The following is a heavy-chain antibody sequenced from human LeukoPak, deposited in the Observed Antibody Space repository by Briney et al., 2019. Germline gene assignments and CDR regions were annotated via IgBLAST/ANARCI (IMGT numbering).Heavy chain of an antibody. CDR2: IYTSGGT. CDR1: GGSISSYY. V-gene: IGHV4-4*07. D-gene: IGHD6-13*01. Sequence: SETLSLTCTVSGGSISSYYWSWIRQPAGKGLEWIGRIYTSGGTNYNPSLKSRVTMSVDTSKNQFSLKLTSVTAADAAVYYCARARITGAGMTYYFDYWGRGTLVTVSS. CDR3: ARARITGAGMTYYFDY. J-gene: IGHJ4*02.